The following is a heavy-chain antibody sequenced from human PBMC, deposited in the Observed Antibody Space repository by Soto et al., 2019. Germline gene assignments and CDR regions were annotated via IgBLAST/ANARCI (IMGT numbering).Heavy chain of an antibody. CDR3: AKDRLMLTMVVVGAFDF. V-gene: IGHV3-23*01. J-gene: IGHJ3*01. D-gene: IGHD3-22*01. CDR1: GFSFNNHA. CDR2: ISGSGSTT. Sequence: VQLSESGGGLVQPGGSPRLSCAASGFSFNNHAMTWVRQAPGKGLEWVSGISGSGSTTHYADSVKGRFTISRDNSKDTLYLQMNSLRPEDTAVYYCAKDRLMLTMVVVGAFDFWGLGTMVTVSS.